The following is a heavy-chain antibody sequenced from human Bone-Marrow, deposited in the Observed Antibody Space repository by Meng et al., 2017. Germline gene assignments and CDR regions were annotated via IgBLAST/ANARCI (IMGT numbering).Heavy chain of an antibody. Sequence: QVQLVQSGAEVRKPGASVKVSCKASGYTFTSYGISWVRQAPGQGLEWMAVVSYDGSNKYYADSVKGRFTISRDNSKNTLCLQMNSLRAEDTAVYYCASQRRGSGSLLGYWGQGTLVTVSS. CDR2: VSYDGSNK. J-gene: IGHJ4*02. V-gene: IGHV3-30*16. CDR1: GYTFTSYG. D-gene: IGHD3-10*01. CDR3: ASQRRGSGSLLGY.